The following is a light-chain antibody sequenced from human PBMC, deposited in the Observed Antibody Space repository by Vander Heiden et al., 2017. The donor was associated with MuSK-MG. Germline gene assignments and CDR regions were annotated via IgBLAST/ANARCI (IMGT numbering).Light chain of an antibody. CDR3: QSYDISLTNWV. CDR2: HNT. J-gene: IGLJ3*02. CDR1: SSSIGAGYD. V-gene: IGLV1-40*01. Sequence: QSVLTQPPPVSGAPGQRVTISCTGSSSSIGAGYDVHWYQQLPGTAPKLLIYHNTNRPSGVPDRFSGSKSGTSASLAITGLQAEDEADYYCQSYDISLTNWVFGGGTKLTVL.